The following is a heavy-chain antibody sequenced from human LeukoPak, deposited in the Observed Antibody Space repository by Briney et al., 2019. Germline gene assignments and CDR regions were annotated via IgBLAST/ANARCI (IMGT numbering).Heavy chain of an antibody. CDR2: ISYNSANK. V-gene: IGHV3-23*01. CDR3: TKRSPWVWVTVDEY. D-gene: IGHD2-21*02. Sequence: GGSLRLSCTTSGFTFSSFTMSWVRQAPGKGLEWVSSISYNSANKWHADSVKGRFTISRDNSKNTLYLQMHSLRADDTALYYCTKRSPWVWVTVDEYGGRGPLVTVPS. J-gene: IGHJ4*02. CDR1: GFTFSSFT.